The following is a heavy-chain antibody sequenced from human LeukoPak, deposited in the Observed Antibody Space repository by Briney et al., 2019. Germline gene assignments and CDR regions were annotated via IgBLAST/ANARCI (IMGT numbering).Heavy chain of an antibody. V-gene: IGHV3-23*01. D-gene: IGHD2-2*02. CDR1: GFTFSSYA. Sequence: GGSLRLSCVTSGFTFSSYAMGWARQAPGKGLEWVSGISGSAGSTYYADSVKGRFTISRDNSKNTLYLQMNSLRAEDTAVYYCSRGRYCSSTSCYIDYWGQGTLVTVSP. CDR2: ISGSAGST. J-gene: IGHJ4*02. CDR3: SRGRYCSSTSCYIDY.